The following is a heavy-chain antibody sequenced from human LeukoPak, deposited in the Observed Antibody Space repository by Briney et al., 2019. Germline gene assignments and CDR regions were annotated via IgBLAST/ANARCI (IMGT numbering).Heavy chain of an antibody. D-gene: IGHD6-19*01. CDR3: ARDRQWLVRY. V-gene: IGHV3-21*01. J-gene: IGHJ4*02. CDR2: ISNSSSYI. CDR1: GFTFSSYS. Sequence: GGSLTLSCAASGFTFSSYSMNWVRQAPGKGLEWVSSISNSSSYIYYADSVKGRFTISRDNAKNSLYLQMNSLRAEDTAVYYCARDRQWLVRYWGQGTLVTVSS.